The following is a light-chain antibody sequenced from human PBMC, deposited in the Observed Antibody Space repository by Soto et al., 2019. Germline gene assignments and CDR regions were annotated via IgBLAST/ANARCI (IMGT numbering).Light chain of an antibody. J-gene: IGKJ2*01. CDR3: QQYNSSPNT. V-gene: IGKV1-5*01. Sequence: DIQMTQSPSTLSASVGDRVTITCRASQSISSWLAWYQQKPGQAPKLLIYDASTLESGVPSRFSGSGFGTEFTLTISSLQPDDFATHYCQQYNSSPNTFGQGTKLEIK. CDR2: DAS. CDR1: QSISSW.